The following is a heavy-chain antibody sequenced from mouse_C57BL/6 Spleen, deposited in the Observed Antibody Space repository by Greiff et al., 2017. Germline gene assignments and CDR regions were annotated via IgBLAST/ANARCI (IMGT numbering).Heavy chain of an antibody. CDR2: INPNNGGT. J-gene: IGHJ3*01. CDR3: ANSNSFAY. D-gene: IGHD2-5*01. CDR1: GYTFTDYY. Sequence: EVQLQQSGPELVKPGASVKISCKASGYTFTDYYMNWVKQSHGKSLEWIGDINPNNGGTSYNQKFKGKATLTVDKSSSTAYMELRSLTSEDSAVYYCANSNSFAYWGQGTLVTVSA. V-gene: IGHV1-26*01.